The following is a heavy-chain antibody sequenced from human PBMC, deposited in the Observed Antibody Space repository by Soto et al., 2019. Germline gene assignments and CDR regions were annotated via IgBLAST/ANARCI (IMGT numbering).Heavy chain of an antibody. D-gene: IGHD3-10*01. CDR1: GGSIRSYY. CDR3: AALLWFGDFHFDH. Sequence: QVQLQESGPGLVKPSETLSLACTVSGGSIRSYYWSWIRQPPGKGLEWIGYIHHSGSTNYNPSLKSRVTISVDTSKNQFSLNLSSVTAADTAVYYRAALLWFGDFHFDHWGQGTLVTVSS. V-gene: IGHV4-59*08. J-gene: IGHJ4*02. CDR2: IHHSGST.